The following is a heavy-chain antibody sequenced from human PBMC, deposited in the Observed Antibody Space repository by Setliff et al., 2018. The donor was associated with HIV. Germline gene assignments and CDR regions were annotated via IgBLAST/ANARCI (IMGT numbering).Heavy chain of an antibody. V-gene: IGHV3-23*01. D-gene: IGHD6-13*01. CDR3: ARARPRQLVSSTPPYYFDY. CDR2: ISASGGSK. Sequence: GGSLRLSCAATGFTFSTYAMSWVRQAPGKGLEWVSSISASGGSKYYADSVKGRFTISRDNSKNTLYLQMSSLRAEDTAVYYCARARPRQLVSSTPPYYFDYWGQGTLVTVSS. CDR1: GFTFSTYA. J-gene: IGHJ4*02.